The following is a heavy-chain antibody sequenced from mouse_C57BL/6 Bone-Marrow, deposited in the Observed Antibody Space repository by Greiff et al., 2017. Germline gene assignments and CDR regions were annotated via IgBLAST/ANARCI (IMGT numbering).Heavy chain of an antibody. J-gene: IGHJ1*03. CDR2: IYPGSGST. V-gene: IGHV1-55*01. CDR1: GYTFTSYW. Sequence: VQLLESGAELVKPGASVKMSCKASGYTFTSYWITWVKQRPGQGLEWIGDIYPGSGSTNYNEKFKSKATLTVDTSSSTAYMQLSSLTSEDSAVYYGERPYYCNYWYFDVWGTGTTVTVSS. CDR3: ERPYYCNYWYFDV. D-gene: IGHD2-10*01.